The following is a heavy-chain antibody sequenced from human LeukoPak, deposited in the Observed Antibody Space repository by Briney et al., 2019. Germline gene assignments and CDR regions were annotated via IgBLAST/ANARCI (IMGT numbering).Heavy chain of an antibody. CDR1: GFTFSSYE. CDR2: IGSGGTTK. Sequence: PGGSLRLSCAASGFTFSSYEMNWVRQAPGKGLEWVSYIGSGGTTKDYADSVKGRFTISRDNSKNTLYLQMNSLRAEDTAVYYCARDRYYGSGRYNYFDYWGQGTLVTVSS. V-gene: IGHV3-48*03. J-gene: IGHJ4*02. D-gene: IGHD3-10*01. CDR3: ARDRYYGSGRYNYFDY.